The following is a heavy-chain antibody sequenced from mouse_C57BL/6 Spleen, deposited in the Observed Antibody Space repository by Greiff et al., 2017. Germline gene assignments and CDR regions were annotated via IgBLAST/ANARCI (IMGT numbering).Heavy chain of an antibody. J-gene: IGHJ3*01. CDR3: SLTGTAWFAY. CDR2: IHPNSGST. CDR1: GYTFTSYW. Sequence: QVQLQQPGAELVKPGASVKLSCKASGYTFTSYWMHWVKQRPGQGLEWIGMIHPNSGSTNYNEKFKSKATLTVDKSSSTAYMQLSSLTSEDSAVYYCSLTGTAWFAYWGQGTLVTVSA. V-gene: IGHV1-64*01. D-gene: IGHD4-1*01.